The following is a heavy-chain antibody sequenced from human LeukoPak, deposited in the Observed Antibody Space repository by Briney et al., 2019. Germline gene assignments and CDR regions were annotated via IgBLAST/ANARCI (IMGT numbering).Heavy chain of an antibody. Sequence: GESLKISCKGSGYSFTSFWIGWVRQMPGKGLEWMGIIYPGDSDTRYSPSFQGQVTISADKSISTAYLQWSSLKASDTAMYYCARLGIFGVVIRAYFDYWGQGTLVTVSS. D-gene: IGHD3-3*01. V-gene: IGHV5-51*01. CDR1: GYSFTSFW. J-gene: IGHJ4*02. CDR3: ARLGIFGVVIRAYFDY. CDR2: IYPGDSDT.